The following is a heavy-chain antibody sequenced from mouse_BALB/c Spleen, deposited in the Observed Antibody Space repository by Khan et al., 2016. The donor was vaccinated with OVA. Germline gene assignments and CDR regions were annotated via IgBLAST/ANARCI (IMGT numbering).Heavy chain of an antibody. CDR1: GYTFTNYG. J-gene: IGHJ4*01. Sequence: LVESGPELKKPGETVKISCKASGYTFTNYGMNWVKQAPGKGLKWMGWINTYTGEPTYADDFKGRFAFSLETSASTAYLQINNPKNEDTATYFCARPPYFSYVMVYWGQGTSVTVSS. CDR2: INTYTGEP. D-gene: IGHD2-10*01. V-gene: IGHV9-3-1*01. CDR3: ARPPYFSYVMVY.